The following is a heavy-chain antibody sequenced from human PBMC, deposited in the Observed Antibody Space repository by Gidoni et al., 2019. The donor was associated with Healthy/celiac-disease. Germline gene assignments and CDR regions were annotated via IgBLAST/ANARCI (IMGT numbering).Heavy chain of an antibody. D-gene: IGHD3-3*01. J-gene: IGHJ6*02. Sequence: QVQLVESGGGLVKPGGSLRLSCAASGFTFCDYYMSWIRQAPGKGLEWVSYISSSGSTIYYTDSVKGRFTISRDNAKNSLYLQMNSLRAEDTAVYYCARDLGFLERNYYYYGMDVWGQGTTVTVSS. CDR3: ARDLGFLERNYYYYGMDV. CDR1: GFTFCDYY. CDR2: ISSSGSTI. V-gene: IGHV3-11*01.